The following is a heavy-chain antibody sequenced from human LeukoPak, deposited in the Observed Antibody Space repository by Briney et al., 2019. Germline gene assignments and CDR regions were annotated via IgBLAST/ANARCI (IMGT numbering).Heavy chain of an antibody. CDR1: GGSISSYY. CDR2: IYYSGST. D-gene: IGHD1-26*01. J-gene: IGHJ4*02. Sequence: SETLSLTCTVSGGSISSYYWSWIRQPPGKGLEWSGSIYYSGSTYYNPSLKSRVTISVDTSKNQFSLKLSSVTAADTAVYYCASGSGSYLRVDFDYWGQGTLVTVSS. V-gene: IGHV4-59*05. CDR3: ASGSGSYLRVDFDY.